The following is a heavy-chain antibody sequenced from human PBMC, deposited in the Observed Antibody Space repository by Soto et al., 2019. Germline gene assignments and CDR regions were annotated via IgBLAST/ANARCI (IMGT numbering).Heavy chain of an antibody. CDR1: GFTFSSYS. CDR2: ISSSSSTI. D-gene: IGHD3-3*01. J-gene: IGHJ6*02. CDR3: ARDLKSITIFGVVSPYYYGMDV. V-gene: IGHV3-48*02. Sequence: GGSLRLSCAASGFTFSSYSMNWVRQAPGKGLEWVSYISSSSSTIYYADSVKGRFTISRDNAKNSLYLQMNSLRDEDTAVYYCARDLKSITIFGVVSPYYYGMDVWGQGTTVTVSS.